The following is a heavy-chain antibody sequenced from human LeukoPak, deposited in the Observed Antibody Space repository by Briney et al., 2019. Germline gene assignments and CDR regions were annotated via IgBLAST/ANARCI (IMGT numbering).Heavy chain of an antibody. Sequence: SVKVSCKASGGTFSSYAISWVRQAPGQGLEWMGRIIPIFGIANYAQKFQGRVTITADKPTSTAYMELSSLRSEDTAVYYCARDSLEYGDQNPNYYYYGMDVWGQGTTVTVSS. CDR2: IIPIFGIA. J-gene: IGHJ6*02. V-gene: IGHV1-69*04. D-gene: IGHD4-17*01. CDR1: GGTFSSYA. CDR3: ARDSLEYGDQNPNYYYYGMDV.